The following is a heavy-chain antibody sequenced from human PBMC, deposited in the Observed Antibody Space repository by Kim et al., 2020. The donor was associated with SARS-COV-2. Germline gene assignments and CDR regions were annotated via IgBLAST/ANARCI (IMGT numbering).Heavy chain of an antibody. CDR3: ASDLNRGYSDY. CDR2: IHHSGST. Sequence: SETLSLTCAVYGGSFSGYYWSWIRQPPGKGLEWIGEIHHSGSTNYNPSLKSRVTISVDTSKNQFSLKLSSVTAAYTAVYYCASDLNRGYSDYWGQGTLVTVSS. J-gene: IGHJ4*02. V-gene: IGHV4-34*01. CDR1: GGSFSGYY. D-gene: IGHD2-15*01.